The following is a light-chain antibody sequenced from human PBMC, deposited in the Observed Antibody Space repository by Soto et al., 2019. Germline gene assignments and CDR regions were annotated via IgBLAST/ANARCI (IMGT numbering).Light chain of an antibody. V-gene: IGKV1-9*01. CDR3: QQLNSYPFA. CDR2: ATS. J-gene: IGKJ3*01. Sequence: DIQLTQSPSFLSASVGDRVTITCRASQGISSYLDWYQQKPGKAPKLLIYATSTLQSGVPSRFSGSGSGTEFTLTISSLQPEDFASFYCQQLNSYPFAFGPGTKVDIK. CDR1: QGISSY.